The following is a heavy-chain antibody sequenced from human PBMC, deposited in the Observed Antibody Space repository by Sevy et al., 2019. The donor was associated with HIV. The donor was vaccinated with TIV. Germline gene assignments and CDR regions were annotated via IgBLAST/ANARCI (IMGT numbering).Heavy chain of an antibody. CDR3: ARVVLYYDANYCDF. V-gene: IGHV3-48*02. J-gene: IGHJ4*02. CDR1: GFSFSQYS. Sequence: LRLSCAASGFSFSQYSMNWVRQAPGKGLEWLSYISGSSGTIYYAGSVKGRFTISRDNAKNSVYLQMNSLRDEDSAVYYCARVVLYYDANYCDFWGQGALVTVSS. D-gene: IGHD3-22*01. CDR2: ISGSSGTI.